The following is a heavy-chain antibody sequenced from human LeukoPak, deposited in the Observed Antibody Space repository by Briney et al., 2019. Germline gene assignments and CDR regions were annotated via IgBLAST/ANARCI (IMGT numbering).Heavy chain of an antibody. V-gene: IGHV3-7*01. Sequence: PGGSLRLSCAAPGFTFSSYWMSWVRQAPGKGLEWVANIKQDESEKYYADSVKGRFTISRDNAKKSLYLQMNNLRAEDTAVYYCARDREDVLFDYWGQGILVTVSS. CDR3: ARDREDVLFDY. D-gene: IGHD2-8*01. J-gene: IGHJ4*02. CDR2: IKQDESEK. CDR1: GFTFSSYW.